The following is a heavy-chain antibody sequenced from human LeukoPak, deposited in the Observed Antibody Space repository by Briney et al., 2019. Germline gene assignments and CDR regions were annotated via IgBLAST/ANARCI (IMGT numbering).Heavy chain of an antibody. Sequence: PSQTLSLTCTVSGDSISSGCYYWSWIRQHPGKSLEWIGYIYYSGSTYYNPSLKSRVTISVYTSKNQFSLKLSSVTAADTAVYYCAREGGTYWGEGTLVTVSS. J-gene: IGHJ4*02. CDR2: IYYSGST. V-gene: IGHV4-31*03. CDR1: GDSISSGCYY. D-gene: IGHD1-26*01. CDR3: AREGGTY.